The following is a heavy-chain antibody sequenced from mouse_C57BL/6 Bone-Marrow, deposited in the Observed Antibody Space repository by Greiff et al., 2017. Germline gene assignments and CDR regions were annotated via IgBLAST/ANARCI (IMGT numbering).Heavy chain of an antibody. CDR3: ARGLRRYAMDY. CDR2: ISSGSSTI. J-gene: IGHJ4*01. D-gene: IGHD2-4*01. V-gene: IGHV5-17*01. CDR1: GFTFSDYG. Sequence: EVKVVESGGGLVKPGGSLKLSCAASGFTFSDYGMHWVRQAPEKGLEWVAYISSGSSTIYYADTVKGRFTISRDNAKNTLFLHMTSLRSEDTAMYYCARGLRRYAMDYWGQGTSVTVSS.